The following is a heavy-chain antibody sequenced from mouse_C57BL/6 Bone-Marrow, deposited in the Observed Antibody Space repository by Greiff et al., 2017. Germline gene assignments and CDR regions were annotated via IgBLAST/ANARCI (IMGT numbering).Heavy chain of an antibody. V-gene: IGHV1-20*01. Sequence: EVQGVESGPELVKPGDSVKISCKASGYSFTGYFMNWVMQSHGKSLEWIGRINPYNGDTFYNQKFKGKATLTVDKSSSTAHMELRSLTSEDSAVYYCARCLNYYGSRYYAMDYWGQGTSVTVSS. CDR2: INPYNGDT. CDR3: ARCLNYYGSRYYAMDY. J-gene: IGHJ4*01. D-gene: IGHD1-1*01. CDR1: GYSFTGYF.